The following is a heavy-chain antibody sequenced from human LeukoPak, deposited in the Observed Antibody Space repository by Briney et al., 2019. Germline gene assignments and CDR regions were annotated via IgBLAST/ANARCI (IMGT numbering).Heavy chain of an antibody. Sequence: PGGSLRLSCAASGFTFSNAWMTWVRQTPGKGLEWVGRIKSKSDGGTTDYAAPVKGRFTISRDDSKNTLYLHMNSLKTEDTALYFSTTAGLTMILVGALDYWGQGSLVTASS. V-gene: IGHV3-15*05. CDR1: GFTFSNAW. CDR3: TTAGLTMILVGALDY. D-gene: IGHD3-22*01. J-gene: IGHJ4*02. CDR2: IKSKSDGGTT.